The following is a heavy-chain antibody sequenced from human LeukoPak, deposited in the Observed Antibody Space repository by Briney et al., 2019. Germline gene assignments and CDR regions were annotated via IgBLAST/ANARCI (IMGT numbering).Heavy chain of an antibody. J-gene: IGHJ6*03. D-gene: IGHD1-26*01. CDR2: IYTSGST. V-gene: IGHV4-61*02. CDR1: GGSVSSGSYY. Sequence: SQTLSLTCTVSGGSVSSGSYYWSWIRQPAGKGLEWIGRIYTSGSTNYNPSLKSRVTISVDTSKNQFSLKLSSVTAADTAVYYCARESGSYYYYYMDVWGKGTTVTVSS. CDR3: ARESGSYYYYYMDV.